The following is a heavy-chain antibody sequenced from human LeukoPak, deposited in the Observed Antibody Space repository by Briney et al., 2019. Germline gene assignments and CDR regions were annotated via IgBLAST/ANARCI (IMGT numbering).Heavy chain of an antibody. D-gene: IGHD3-16*02. CDR1: GYTFTSYD. CDR2: MNPNSGNT. J-gene: IGHJ4*02. CDR3: ARGSTMHTRSLGY. V-gene: IGHV1-8*01. Sequence: ASVMVSCKASGYTFTSYDINWVRQATGQGLEWMGWMNPNSGNTGYAQKFQGRVTITRNTSISTAYMELSSLRSEDTAVYYCARGSTMHTRSLGYWGQGTLVTVSS.